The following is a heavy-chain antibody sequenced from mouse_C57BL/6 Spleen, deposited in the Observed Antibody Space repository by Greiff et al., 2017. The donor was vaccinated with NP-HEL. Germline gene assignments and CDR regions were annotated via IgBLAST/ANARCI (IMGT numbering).Heavy chain of an antibody. CDR3: TRVTTVVATGYFDY. D-gene: IGHD1-1*01. J-gene: IGHJ2*01. Sequence: EVKVVESGTVLARPGASVKMSCKTSGYTFTSYWMHWVKQRPGQGLEWIGAIYPGNSDTSYNQKFKGKAKLTAVTSASTAYMELSSLTNEDSAVYYCTRVTTVVATGYFDYWGQGTTLTVSS. CDR2: IYPGNSDT. V-gene: IGHV1-5*01. CDR1: GYTFTSYW.